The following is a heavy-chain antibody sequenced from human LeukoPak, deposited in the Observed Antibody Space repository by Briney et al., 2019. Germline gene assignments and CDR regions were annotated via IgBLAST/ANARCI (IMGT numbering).Heavy chain of an antibody. CDR2: IRFDGSNI. CDR1: GISFSAHG. CDR3: ARGRPHGNDY. D-gene: IGHD4-23*01. J-gene: IGHJ4*02. V-gene: IGHV3-33*01. Sequence: GGSLRLSCAASGISFSAHGMHWVRQAPGKGLEWVAIIRFDGSNIHYADSVKGRFTISRDNSKNTLYLQMNSLRAEDTAVYYCARGRPHGNDYWGQGTLVTVSS.